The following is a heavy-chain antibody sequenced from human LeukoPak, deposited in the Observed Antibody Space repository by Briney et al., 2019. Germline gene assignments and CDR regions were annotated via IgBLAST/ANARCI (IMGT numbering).Heavy chain of an antibody. CDR1: GYTFTSYG. Sequence: ASVKVSCKASGYTFTSYGISWVRQAPGQGLEWMGWISAYNGNTNYAQKLQSRVTMTTDTSTSTAYMELRSLRSDDTAVYYCARDPPPRGGNSVWHYYYGMDVWGQGTTVTVSS. J-gene: IGHJ6*02. D-gene: IGHD4-23*01. V-gene: IGHV1-18*01. CDR2: ISAYNGNT. CDR3: ARDPPPRGGNSVWHYYYGMDV.